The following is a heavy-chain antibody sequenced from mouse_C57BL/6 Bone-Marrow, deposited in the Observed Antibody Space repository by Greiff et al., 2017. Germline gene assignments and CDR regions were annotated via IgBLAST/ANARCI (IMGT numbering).Heavy chain of an antibody. CDR1: GFSLTSYG. Sequence: VQLQQSGPGLVQPSQSLSITCTVSGFSLTSYGVHWVRQSPGKGLEWLGVIWSGGSTDSNAAFISRLSISKDNSKSQVFFKMNSLQADDTAIYYCARNYYSNGYWGQGTTLTVSS. CDR3: ARNYYSNGY. CDR2: IWSGGST. J-gene: IGHJ2*01. D-gene: IGHD2-5*01. V-gene: IGHV2-2*01.